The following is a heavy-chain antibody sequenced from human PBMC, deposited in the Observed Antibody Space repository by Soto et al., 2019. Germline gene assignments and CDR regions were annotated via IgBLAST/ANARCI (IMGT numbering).Heavy chain of an antibody. J-gene: IGHJ2*01. D-gene: IGHD3-3*01. CDR1: GGSISSGDYY. CDR2: IYYSGST. V-gene: IGHV4-30-4*01. CDR3: ASGPYYDFWSGYPLGYFDL. Sequence: PSETLSLTCTVSGGSISSGDYYWSWIRQPPGKGLEWIGYIYYSGSTYYNPSLKSRVTISVDRSKNQFPLKLSSVTAADTAVYYCASGPYYDFWSGYPLGYFDLWGRGTLVTVSS.